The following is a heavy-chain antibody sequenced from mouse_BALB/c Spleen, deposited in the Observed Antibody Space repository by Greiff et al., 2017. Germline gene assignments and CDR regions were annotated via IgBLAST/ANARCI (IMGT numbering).Heavy chain of an antibody. CDR2: IYPGSGST. V-gene: IGHV1S22*01. J-gene: IGHJ2*01. D-gene: IGHD2-3*01. CDR1: GYTFTSYW. CDR3: ARNGYSPYYFDY. Sequence: LQQPGSELVRPGASVKLSCKASGYTFTSYWMHWVKQRPGQGLEWIGNIYPGSGSTNYNEKFKGKATFTADTSSNTAYMQLSSLTSEDSAVYYCARNGYSPYYFDYWGQGTTLKVSS.